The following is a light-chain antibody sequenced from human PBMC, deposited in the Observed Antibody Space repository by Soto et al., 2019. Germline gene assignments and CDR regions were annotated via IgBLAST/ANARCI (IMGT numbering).Light chain of an antibody. V-gene: IGLV2-8*01. CDR3: QPWGTGIFVL. CDR2: EVS. CDR1: SSDVGGYHY. Sequence: QSALTQPPSASGSPGQSVTISCTGTSSDVGGYHYVSWYQQHPGKAPKLMIYEVSKRPSGVPDRFSGSKSGNTASLTVSGLQAEDEADYYCQPWGTGIFVLFGGGTQLTVL. J-gene: IGLJ2*01.